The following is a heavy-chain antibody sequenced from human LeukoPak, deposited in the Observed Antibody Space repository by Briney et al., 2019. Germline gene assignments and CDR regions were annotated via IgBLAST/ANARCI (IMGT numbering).Heavy chain of an antibody. V-gene: IGHV4-59*12. D-gene: IGHD3-3*01. Sequence: SETLSLTCTVSGGSISSYYWSWIRQPPGKGLEWIGYIYYSGSTNYNPSLKSRVTISVDTSKNQFSLKLSSVTAADTAVYYCARGTLDFWSGYGSYNFDYWGQGTLVTVSS. CDR3: ARGTLDFWSGYGSYNFDY. CDR2: IYYSGST. CDR1: GGSISSYY. J-gene: IGHJ4*02.